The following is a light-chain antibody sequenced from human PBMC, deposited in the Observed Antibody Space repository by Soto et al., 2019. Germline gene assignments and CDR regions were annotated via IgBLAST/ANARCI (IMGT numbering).Light chain of an antibody. CDR3: QQLNSYPWT. CDR2: AAS. CDR1: QAISSY. V-gene: IGKV1-9*01. J-gene: IGKJ1*01. Sequence: DIQLTQSPSFLSASVGDRVTITCQASQAISSYLAWFQQRPGKAPKVLIYAASTLQSGVPSRFSGSASGTEFTLTISSLQPEDFATYFCQQLNSYPWTFGQGTKVEIK.